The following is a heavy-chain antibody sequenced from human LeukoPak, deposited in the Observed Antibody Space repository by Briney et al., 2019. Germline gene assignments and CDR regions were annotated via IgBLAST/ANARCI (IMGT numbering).Heavy chain of an antibody. CDR2: IYYSGST. D-gene: IGHD1-1*01. J-gene: IGHJ5*02. CDR3: AREDWNAAFDP. CDR1: GGSIISSTFY. V-gene: IGHV4-39*02. Sequence: SETLSLTCTVSGGSIISSTFYWGWVRQPPGKGLEWIGSIYYSGSTYYSPSLKSRVTISVDTSKNQFSLKVNSVTAADTAVYYCAREDWNAAFDPWGQGTLVTVSS.